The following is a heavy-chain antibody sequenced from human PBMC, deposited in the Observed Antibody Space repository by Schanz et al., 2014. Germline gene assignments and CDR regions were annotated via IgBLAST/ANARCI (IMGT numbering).Heavy chain of an antibody. J-gene: IGHJ4*02. CDR2: ISGSGGST. CDR1: GFTFSSYS. CDR3: ANNWNLDY. D-gene: IGHD1-20*01. V-gene: IGHV3-23*01. Sequence: DVQLLESGGGLVKPGGSLRLSCTASGFTFSSYSMNWVRQAPGKGLEWVSTISGSGGSTYYADSVKGRFTISRDNSKNTLYLQMNSLRAEDTAVYYCANNWNLDYWGQGTLVTVSS.